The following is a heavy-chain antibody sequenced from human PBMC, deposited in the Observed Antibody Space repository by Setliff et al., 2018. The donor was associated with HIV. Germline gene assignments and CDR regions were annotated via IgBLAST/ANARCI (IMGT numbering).Heavy chain of an antibody. J-gene: IGHJ4*02. D-gene: IGHD1-20*01. CDR2: IYWNDNK. V-gene: IGHV2-5*01. Sequence: TLSLTCTVSGASISDYYWSWIRQPPGKALEWLALIYWNDNKRYSPSLKSRLTITKDTSKNQVVLTMTNMDPVDTATYYCAHSEYNTLNFDYWGQGTLVTVSS. CDR1: GASISDYYWS. CDR3: AHSEYNTLNFDY.